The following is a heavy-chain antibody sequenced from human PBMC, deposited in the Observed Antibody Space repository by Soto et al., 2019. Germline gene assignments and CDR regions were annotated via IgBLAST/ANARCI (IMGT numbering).Heavy chain of an antibody. Sequence: GGSLRLSCRISGFMFNKYWMSWVRQAPGKGLEWVATIGPDGGEKNYVDSVKGRFTISRDNAKNSLYLEMNSLKDEDTAVYFCARGRSLDIWGQGTMVTVSS. CDR3: ARGRSLDI. CDR2: IGPDGGEK. CDR1: GFMFNKYW. J-gene: IGHJ3*02. V-gene: IGHV3-7*03.